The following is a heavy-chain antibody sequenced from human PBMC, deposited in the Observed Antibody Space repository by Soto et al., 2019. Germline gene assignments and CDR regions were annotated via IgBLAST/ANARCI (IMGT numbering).Heavy chain of an antibody. D-gene: IGHD2-21*02. CDR3: ARSTVVVTALEY. Sequence: QVQLLQSGAEEKKPGASVKVSCKASGYTFTSSAMHWVRQAPGQRLEWMGWINAGNGNTKYSQKFQGRVTITRDTSASTAYIELSSLRSEDTAVYYCARSTVVVTALEYWGQGTLVTVYS. CDR1: GYTFTSSA. CDR2: INAGNGNT. J-gene: IGHJ4*02. V-gene: IGHV1-3*05.